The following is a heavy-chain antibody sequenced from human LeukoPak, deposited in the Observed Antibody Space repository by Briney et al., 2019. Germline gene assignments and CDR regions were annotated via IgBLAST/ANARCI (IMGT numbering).Heavy chain of an antibody. CDR3: AKGGGAEGLFYYYYYMDV. CDR1: GFTFSSYG. D-gene: IGHD3-3*01. J-gene: IGHJ6*03. CDR2: IRYDGSNK. Sequence: GGSLRLSCAASGFTFSSYGMHWVRQAPGKGLEWVAFIRYDGSNKYYADSVKGRFTISRDNSKNTLYLQMNSLRAEDTAVYYCAKGGGAEGLFYYYYYMDVWGKGTTVTVSS. V-gene: IGHV3-30*02.